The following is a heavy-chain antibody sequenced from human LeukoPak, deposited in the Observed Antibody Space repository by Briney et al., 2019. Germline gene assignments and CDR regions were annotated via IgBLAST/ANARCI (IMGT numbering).Heavy chain of an antibody. V-gene: IGHV4-4*07. CDR2: IYSDGRT. J-gene: IGHJ4*02. CDR3: ARDLSSRGVISLDY. Sequence: SETLSLTCTVSGGSISNYYWSWIRQPAGKGLEWIGRIYSDGRTNYDLSLSSRLAMSVDTSKNQFSLKLSSVTATDTAVYSCARDLSSRGVISLDYWGQGTLVTVSS. CDR1: GGSISNYY. D-gene: IGHD3-10*01.